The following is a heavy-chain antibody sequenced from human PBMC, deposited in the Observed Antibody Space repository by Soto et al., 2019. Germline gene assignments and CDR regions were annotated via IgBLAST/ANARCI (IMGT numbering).Heavy chain of an antibody. D-gene: IGHD4-4*01. V-gene: IGHV3-9*01. J-gene: IGHJ4*02. CDR2: ISWNSGSI. CDR1: GFTFDDYA. CDR3: AKDSVLLSSNYNSPFGY. Sequence: EVQLVESGGGLVQPGRSLRLSCAASGFTFDDYAMQWVRQAPGKGLEWVSGISWNSGSIGYADSVKGRFTISRDNAKNSLYLLVTSQRAEDTGLYYCAKDSVLLSSNYNSPFGYWGQGTLGNVSS.